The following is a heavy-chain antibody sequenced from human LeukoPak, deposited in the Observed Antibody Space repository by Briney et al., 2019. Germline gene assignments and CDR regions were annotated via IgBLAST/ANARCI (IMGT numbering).Heavy chain of an antibody. Sequence: PGGSLRLSCAASGFTFSSYDMHWVRQATGKGLEWVSAIGTAGDTYYPGSVKGRSTISRENAKNSLYLQMNSLRAGDTAVYYCARQKLGDDAFDIWGQGTMVTVSS. CDR1: GFTFSSYD. CDR2: IGTAGDT. J-gene: IGHJ3*02. V-gene: IGHV3-13*01. D-gene: IGHD3-10*01. CDR3: ARQKLGDDAFDI.